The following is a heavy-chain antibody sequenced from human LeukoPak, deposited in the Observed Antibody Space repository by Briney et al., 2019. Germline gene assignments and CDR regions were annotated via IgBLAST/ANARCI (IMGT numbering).Heavy chain of an antibody. CDR1: GYTSTGYY. Sequence: VASVKVSCKASGYTSTGYYMHWVRQAPGQGLEWMGWINPNSGGTNYAQKFQGRVTMTRDTSISTAYMELSRLRSDDTAVYYCASLLGSSSSSFDYWGQGTLVTVSS. J-gene: IGHJ4*02. D-gene: IGHD6-6*01. CDR3: ASLLGSSSSSFDY. CDR2: INPNSGGT. V-gene: IGHV1-2*02.